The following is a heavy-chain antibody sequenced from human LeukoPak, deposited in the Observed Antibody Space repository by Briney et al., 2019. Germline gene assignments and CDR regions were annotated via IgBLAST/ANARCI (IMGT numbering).Heavy chain of an antibody. CDR3: ARIALGGVDY. J-gene: IGHJ4*02. D-gene: IGHD1-26*01. Sequence: EASVKVSCKASGYTFTSYDINWVRQATGQGLEWMGWMNPNSGNTGYVQKFQGRVTMTRNTSISTAYMELSSLRSEDTAVYFCARIALGGVDYWGQGTLVTVSS. CDR2: MNPNSGNT. CDR1: GYTFTSYD. V-gene: IGHV1-8*01.